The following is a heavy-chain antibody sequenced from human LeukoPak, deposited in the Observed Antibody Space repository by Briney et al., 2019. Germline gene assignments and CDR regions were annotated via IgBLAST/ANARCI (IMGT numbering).Heavy chain of an antibody. CDR1: GFTFSNAW. CDR2: IWYDGSNE. V-gene: IGHV3-33*08. CDR3: ARDHPAVGGSTGYFQH. J-gene: IGHJ1*01. Sequence: GGSLRLSCAASGFTFSNAWMSWVRQAPGKGLEWVAVIWYDGSNEYYADSVKGRFTISRDNSKNTLYLQMNSLRAEDTAVYYCARDHPAVGGSTGYFQHWGQGTLVTVSS. D-gene: IGHD6-19*01.